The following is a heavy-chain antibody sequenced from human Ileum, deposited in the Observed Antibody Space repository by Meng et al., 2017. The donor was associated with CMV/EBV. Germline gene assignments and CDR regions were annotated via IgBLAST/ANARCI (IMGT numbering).Heavy chain of an antibody. Sequence: GESLKISCAASGFTFRSYWMSWVRQAPGKGLEWVANIKTDGSDKYFVDSVKGRFTISRDNAKNSLFLQMNSLRVEDTAVYYCARDWGIGGLPIDQWGQGPLVPVSS. CDR1: GFTFRSYW. CDR3: ARDWGIGGLPIDQ. CDR2: IKTDGSDK. V-gene: IGHV3-7*01. J-gene: IGHJ4*02. D-gene: IGHD3-16*01.